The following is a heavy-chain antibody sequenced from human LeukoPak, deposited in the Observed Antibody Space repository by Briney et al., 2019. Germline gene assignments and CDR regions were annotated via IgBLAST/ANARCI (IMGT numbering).Heavy chain of an antibody. CDR1: GGSISSGDYY. V-gene: IGHV4-30-4*08. Sequence: SETLSLTCTVSGGSISSGDYYWSWIRQPPGKGVEWIGYIYYSGSTYYNPSLKSRVTISVDTSKNQFSLKLSSVTAADTAVYYCARVGKTYYYDSSGYQVDYWGQGTLVTVSS. CDR3: ARVGKTYYYDSSGYQVDY. D-gene: IGHD3-22*01. J-gene: IGHJ4*02. CDR2: IYYSGST.